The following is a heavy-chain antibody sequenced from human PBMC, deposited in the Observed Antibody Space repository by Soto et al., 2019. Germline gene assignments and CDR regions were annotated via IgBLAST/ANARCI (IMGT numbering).Heavy chain of an antibody. D-gene: IGHD6-25*01. Sequence: EVQLVESGGGWVQPGESLRLSCAASGFTFSDYWMTWFRRAPGKGLEWVANRKKAESKKSNLDSVRGRFTISRDNARNSLYLKMDSLRADDTALYYCARYLSPGSGSYHLDAFDMWGQGTMVTVSS. CDR3: ARYLSPGSGSYHLDAFDM. CDR1: GFTFSDYW. V-gene: IGHV3-7*05. CDR2: RKKAESKK. J-gene: IGHJ3*02.